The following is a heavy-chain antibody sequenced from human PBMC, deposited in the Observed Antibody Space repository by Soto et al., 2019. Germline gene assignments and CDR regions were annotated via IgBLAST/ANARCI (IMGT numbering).Heavy chain of an antibody. D-gene: IGHD6-13*01. CDR2: ISYDGSNK. V-gene: IGHV3-30-3*01. CDR3: ARGQSAADYYGMDV. Sequence: GGSLRLSCAASGFTFSSYAMHWVRQAPGKGLEWVAVISYDGSNKYYADSVKGRFTISRDNSKNTLYLQMNSLRAEDTAVYYCARGQSAADYYGMDVWGQGTTVTVSS. CDR1: GFTFSSYA. J-gene: IGHJ6*02.